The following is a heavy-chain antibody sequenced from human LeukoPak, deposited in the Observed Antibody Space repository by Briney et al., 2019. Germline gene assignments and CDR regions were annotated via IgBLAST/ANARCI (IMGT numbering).Heavy chain of an antibody. V-gene: IGHV6-1*01. CDR2: KYYKSKWYN. CDR1: RDSVSSNRAA. J-gene: IGHJ4*02. D-gene: IGHD4-17*01. Sequence: SQTLSLTSAIPRDSVSSNRAAWNWIRQSPSRGLEWLGRKYYKSKWYNNYAVSAKTRISINPDTSKNQFPLQLNSVTPEDTAVYFCARARDYGDISFDYWGEGALVTVSS. CDR3: ARARDYGDISFDY.